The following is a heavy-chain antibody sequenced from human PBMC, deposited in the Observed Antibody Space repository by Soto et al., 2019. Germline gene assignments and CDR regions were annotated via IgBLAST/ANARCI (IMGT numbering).Heavy chain of an antibody. CDR1: GGSISSYY. D-gene: IGHD6-6*01. V-gene: IGHV4-4*07. CDR2: IYTSGST. CDR3: AREATYRAARLFDY. J-gene: IGHJ4*02. Sequence: SETLSLTCTVSGGSISSYYWSWIRQPAGKGLEWIGRIYTSGSTNYNPSLKSRVTMSVDTSKNQFSLKLSSVTAADTAVYYCAREATYRAARLFDYWGQGTLVTVS.